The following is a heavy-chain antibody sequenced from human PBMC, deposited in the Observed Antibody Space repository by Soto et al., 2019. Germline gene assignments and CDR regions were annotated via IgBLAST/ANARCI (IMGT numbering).Heavy chain of an antibody. CDR2: IYPGDSDA. Sequence: GESLKISCKGSGSTFSKYWIGWVRQTPGKGLELIGMIYPGDSDARYSPSFEGQVTFSVDKSINTAYLQWNSLKASDTAMYYCARQGGEYNTMSDYWGQGTLVTVSS. CDR1: GSTFSKYW. D-gene: IGHD3-10*01. J-gene: IGHJ4*02. V-gene: IGHV5-51*01. CDR3: ARQGGEYNTMSDY.